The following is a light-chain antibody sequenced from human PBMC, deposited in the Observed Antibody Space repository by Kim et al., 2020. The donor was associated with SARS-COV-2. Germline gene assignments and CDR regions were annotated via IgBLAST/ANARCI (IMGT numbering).Light chain of an antibody. J-gene: IGKJ5*01. CDR1: QGISYD. V-gene: IGKV1-16*02. CDR3: QLYNIYPIS. Sequence: ASVVDRVTITCRASQGISYDLVWFQQKLGKDPKSLIYAVSSLQSGVPSKFSVSGSGTDFTLTISILLPEDFATYYCQLYNIYPISFGQGTRLEIK. CDR2: AVS.